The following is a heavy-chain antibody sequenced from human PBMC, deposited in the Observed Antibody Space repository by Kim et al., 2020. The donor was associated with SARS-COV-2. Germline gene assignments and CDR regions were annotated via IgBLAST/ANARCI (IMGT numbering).Heavy chain of an antibody. D-gene: IGHD6-13*01. CDR1: GGTFSSYA. CDR3: ARDSEPVAAAGTEILDAFDI. V-gene: IGHV1-69*13. J-gene: IGHJ3*02. CDR2: IIPIFGTA. Sequence: SVKVSCKASGGTFSSYAISWVRQAPGQGLEWMGGIIPIFGTANYAQKFQGRVTITADESTSTAYMELSSLRSEDTAVYYCARDSEPVAAAGTEILDAFDIWGQGTMVTVSS.